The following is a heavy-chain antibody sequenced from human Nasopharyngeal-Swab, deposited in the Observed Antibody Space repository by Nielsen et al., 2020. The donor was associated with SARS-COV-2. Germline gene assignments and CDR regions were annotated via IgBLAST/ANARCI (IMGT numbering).Heavy chain of an antibody. CDR2: INAGRGNT. V-gene: IGHV1-3*01. CDR3: ARVPAVAASRIDY. CDR1: GYTLSTYA. D-gene: IGHD6-19*01. Sequence: ASVKVSCKASGYTLSTYAMYWVRQAPGQRPEFMGWINAGRGNTYYSQKFQGRVRISRDTSANTVYMELSRLRSADMAVYYCARVPAVAASRIDYWGQGTLVTVSS. J-gene: IGHJ4*02.